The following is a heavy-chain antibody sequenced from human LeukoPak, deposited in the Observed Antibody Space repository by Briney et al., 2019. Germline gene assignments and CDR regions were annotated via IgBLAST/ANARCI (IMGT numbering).Heavy chain of an antibody. V-gene: IGHV1-2*02. Sequence: VASVKVSCKASGYTFTGYYMHWVRQAPGQGLEWMGWINPNSGGTNYAQKFQGRVTMTRDTSISTAYMELSRLRSDDTAVYYCARGSSSKEYYYYYYMDVWGKGTTVTVSS. CDR2: INPNSGGT. D-gene: IGHD6-6*01. CDR1: GYTFTGYY. J-gene: IGHJ6*03. CDR3: ARGSSSKEYYYYYYMDV.